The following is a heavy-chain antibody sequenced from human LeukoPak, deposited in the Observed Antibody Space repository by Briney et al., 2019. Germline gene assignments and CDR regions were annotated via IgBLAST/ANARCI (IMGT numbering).Heavy chain of an antibody. Sequence: SETLSLTCTVSGASISSGDYYWGWIRQSPGRGLEWIGTIYYSGSTNYNPSLKSRVTISVDTSENQFSLRLTSVTATDTAVYYCVRRGQRLNPGLYYFDHWGQGTLVTVSS. J-gene: IGHJ4*02. D-gene: IGHD6-25*01. V-gene: IGHV4-39*01. CDR2: IYYSGST. CDR1: GASISSGDYY. CDR3: VRRGQRLNPGLYYFDH.